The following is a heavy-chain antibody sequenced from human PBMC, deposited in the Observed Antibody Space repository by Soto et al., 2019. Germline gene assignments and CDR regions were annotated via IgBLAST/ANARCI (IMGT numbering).Heavy chain of an antibody. CDR1: GFTFSSCD. CDR3: AKSSTYSGGGGEY. D-gene: IGHD6-25*01. CDR2: MSGSGAAT. J-gene: IGHJ4*02. Sequence: EVQLLESGGGLIQPEGSLRLSCAASGFTFSSCDMSWVRQAPGKGLEWVATMSGSGAATYDADSVQGRFSISRDNSKNTLYLQMKSLRAEDTALYYCAKSSTYSGGGGEYWGQGTVVTVST. V-gene: IGHV3-23*01.